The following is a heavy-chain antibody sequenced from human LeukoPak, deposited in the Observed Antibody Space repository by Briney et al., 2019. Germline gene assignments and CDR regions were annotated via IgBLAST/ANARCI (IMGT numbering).Heavy chain of an antibody. CDR2: IYYSGST. D-gene: IGHD3-22*01. Sequence: PSETLSLTCTVSGGSISSYYWSWIRQPPGKGLEWIGYIYYSGSTNYNPSLKSRVTISVDTSKNQFSLKLSSVTAADTGVYYCARARSSGYYYGSWGQGTLVTVSS. J-gene: IGHJ5*02. CDR3: ARARSSGYYYGS. V-gene: IGHV4-59*01. CDR1: GGSISSYY.